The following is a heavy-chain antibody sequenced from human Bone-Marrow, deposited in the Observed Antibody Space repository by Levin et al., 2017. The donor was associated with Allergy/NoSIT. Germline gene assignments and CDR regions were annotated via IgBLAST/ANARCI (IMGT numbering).Heavy chain of an antibody. Sequence: PSETLSLTCAVSGGSISSSNWWSWVRQPPGKGLEWIGEIYHSGSTNYNPSLKSRVTISVDKSKNQFSLKLSSVTAADTAVYYCARVSGEIMVVPGAWFDPWGQGTLVTVSS. D-gene: IGHD2-21*02. CDR3: ARVSGEIMVVPGAWFDP. CDR2: IYHSGST. J-gene: IGHJ5*02. CDR1: GGSISSSNW. V-gene: IGHV4-4*02.